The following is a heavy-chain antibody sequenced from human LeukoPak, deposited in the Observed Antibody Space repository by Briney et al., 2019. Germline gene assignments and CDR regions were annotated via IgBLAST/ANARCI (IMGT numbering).Heavy chain of an antibody. V-gene: IGHV4-39*07. CDR1: GGSLSSSSYY. J-gene: IGHJ4*02. CDR3: ARLGFMATDLDY. Sequence: SETLSLTCTVSGGSLSSSSYYWGWIRQPPGKGLEWIGSIYYSGSTYYNPSLKSRVTISVDTSKNQFSLKLSSVTAADTAVYYCARLGFMATDLDYWGQGTLVTVSS. D-gene: IGHD5-12*01. CDR2: IYYSGST.